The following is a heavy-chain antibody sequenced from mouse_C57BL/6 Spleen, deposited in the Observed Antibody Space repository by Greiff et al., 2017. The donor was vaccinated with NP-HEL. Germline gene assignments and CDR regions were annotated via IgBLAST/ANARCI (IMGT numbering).Heavy chain of an antibody. V-gene: IGHV1-82*01. Sequence: QVQLQQSGPELVKPGASVKISCKASGYAFSSSWMNWVKQRPGKGLEWIGRIYPGDGDTNYNGKFKGKATLTADKSSSTAYMQLSSLTSEDSAVYFCAEDYYGSKDFDYWGQGTTLTVSS. CDR1: GYAFSSSW. D-gene: IGHD1-1*01. J-gene: IGHJ2*01. CDR3: AEDYYGSKDFDY. CDR2: IYPGDGDT.